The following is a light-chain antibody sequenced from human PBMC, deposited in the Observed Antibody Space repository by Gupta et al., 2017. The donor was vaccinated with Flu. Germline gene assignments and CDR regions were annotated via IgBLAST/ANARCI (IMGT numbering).Light chain of an antibody. CDR1: QSVSSSY. J-gene: IGKJ1*01. Sequence: EIVMTQSPGTLSVSPGESATISCRASQSVSSSYLAWYQQKPGKAPRLLIYGASSRATGVTDRLRGSGSGTDFTLTISRLEPEDVAVYYCQQYESSPRTFGQGTKVEIK. CDR2: GAS. CDR3: QQYESSPRT. V-gene: IGKV3-20*01.